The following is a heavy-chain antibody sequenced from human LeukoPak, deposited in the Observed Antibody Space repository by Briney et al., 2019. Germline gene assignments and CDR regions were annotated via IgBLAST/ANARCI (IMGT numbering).Heavy chain of an antibody. J-gene: IGHJ6*02. V-gene: IGHV3-66*02. CDR2: IYSGGST. Sequence: GGSLRLSCAASRLTVSNNYMSWVRQAPGKGLEWVSVIYSGGSTYYADSVKGRFTISRDNSQSTLYLQMNSLRTEDTAVYYCARDPVWFGELTYYYYDMDVWGQGTTVTVSS. CDR1: RLTVSNNY. D-gene: IGHD3-10*01. CDR3: ARDPVWFGELTYYYYDMDV.